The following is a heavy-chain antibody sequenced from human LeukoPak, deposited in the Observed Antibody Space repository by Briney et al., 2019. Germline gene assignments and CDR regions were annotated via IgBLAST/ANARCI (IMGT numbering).Heavy chain of an antibody. J-gene: IGHJ5*02. Sequence: GESLKISCKVSGYSFTSYWIGWVRQMPGKGLEWMGIIYPGDSDTRYSPSFQGQVTISADKSISTAYLQWGSLKASDTAMYYCARLYHYYDSSGYSNWFDPWGQGTLVTVSS. D-gene: IGHD3-22*01. CDR1: GYSFTSYW. CDR2: IYPGDSDT. V-gene: IGHV5-51*01. CDR3: ARLYHYYDSSGYSNWFDP.